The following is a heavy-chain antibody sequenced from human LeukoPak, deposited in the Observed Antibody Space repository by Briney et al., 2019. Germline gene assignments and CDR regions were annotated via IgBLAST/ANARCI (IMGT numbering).Heavy chain of an antibody. CDR3: ARALQGGHNYFDPNGYYPQYFGS. V-gene: IGHV3-7*01. CDR2: IKQDGSDK. D-gene: IGHD3-22*01. J-gene: IGHJ4*02. Sequence: PGGSLRLSCEASGFPFSNYWMTWVRQSPGKGLEWVANIKQDGSDKYYLDSVKDRFTVSRDNAKNSLFLQMNSLRAEDTALYYCARALQGGHNYFDPNGYYPQYFGSWGQGTLVTVSS. CDR1: GFPFSNYW.